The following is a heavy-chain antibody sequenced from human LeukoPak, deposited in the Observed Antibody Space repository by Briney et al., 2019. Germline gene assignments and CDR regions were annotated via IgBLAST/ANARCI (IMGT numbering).Heavy chain of an antibody. J-gene: IGHJ4*02. V-gene: IGHV4-34*01. D-gene: IGHD3-10*01. Sequence: PSETLSLTCAVYGGSFSGYYWSWIRQSPGKGLGWIGEINQSGSTNHNPSLKSRVTISVDTSKNQFSLKVSSVTAADTAVYYCARGYGSGFAYWGQGTLVTVSS. CDR2: INQSGST. CDR3: ARGYGSGFAY. CDR1: GGSFSGYY.